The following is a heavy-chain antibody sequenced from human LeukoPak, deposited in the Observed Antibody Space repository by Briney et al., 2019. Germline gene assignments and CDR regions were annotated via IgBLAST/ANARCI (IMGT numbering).Heavy chain of an antibody. CDR2: IYYSGRT. CDR3: ARRPWTSSWYFDY. CDR1: GGSISSNNYY. V-gene: IGHV4-39*01. J-gene: IGHJ4*02. Sequence: PSETLSLTCTVSGGSISSNNYYWGWIRQPPGKGLEYIGSIYYSGRTYYNPSLKSRVTISVDTSKNQFSLKMTSVTAADTAVYYCARRPWTSSWYFDYWGQGNLVTVSS. D-gene: IGHD6-13*01.